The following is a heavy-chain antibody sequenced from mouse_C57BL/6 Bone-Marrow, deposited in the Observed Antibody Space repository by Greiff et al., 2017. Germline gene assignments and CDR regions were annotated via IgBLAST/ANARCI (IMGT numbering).Heavy chain of an antibody. CDR1: GYTFTSYG. V-gene: IGHV1-81*01. CDR3: ARDYYSYNFDY. CDR2: IYPRSGNT. D-gene: IGHD2-12*01. Sequence: VQLQQSGAELARPGASVKLSCKASGYTFTSYGISWVKQRTGQGLEWIGEIYPRSGNTYYNEKFKGKATLTADKSSSTAYMELRSLPSEDSTVYFCARDYYSYNFDYWGQGTALTVSS. J-gene: IGHJ2*01.